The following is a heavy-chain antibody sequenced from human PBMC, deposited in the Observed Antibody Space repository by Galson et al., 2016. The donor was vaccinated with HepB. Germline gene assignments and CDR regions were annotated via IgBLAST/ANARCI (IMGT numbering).Heavy chain of an antibody. V-gene: IGHV3-30*18. CDR2: ISYDGRNK. CDR1: GFIFSSYG. D-gene: IGHD3-16*02. Sequence: SLRLSCAASGFIFSSYGMHWVRQAPGKGPEWVAVISYDGRNKYYADSVRGRFTISRDNSKNTLYLQMNSLRAEDTAVYYCAKARIPWGSYRNDAFDIWGQGTMVTVSS. CDR3: AKARIPWGSYRNDAFDI. J-gene: IGHJ3*02.